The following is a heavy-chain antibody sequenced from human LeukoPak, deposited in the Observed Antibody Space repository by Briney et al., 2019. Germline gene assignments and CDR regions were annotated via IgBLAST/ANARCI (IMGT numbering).Heavy chain of an antibody. J-gene: IGHJ4*02. CDR3: ARYHYYDTSGYSKARVGFDF. CDR2: IGGGAGGST. V-gene: IGHV3-23*01. D-gene: IGHD3-22*01. Sequence: GGSLRLSCAASGFTFTFCAMSWVRQAPGKGLEWVSDIGGGAGGSTFSAASVRGRFTISRDDSRNTLFLQMNSLRAEDTAIYYCARYHYYDTSGYSKARVGFDFWGQGTLVTVSS. CDR1: GFTFTFCA.